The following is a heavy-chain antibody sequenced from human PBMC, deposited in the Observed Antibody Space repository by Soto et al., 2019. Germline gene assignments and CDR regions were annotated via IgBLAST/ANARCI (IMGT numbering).Heavy chain of an antibody. CDR1: GGSISSGDYY. CDR2: IYYSGST. V-gene: IGHV4-61*08. J-gene: IGHJ4*02. CDR3: ARVPQPYYSSGWYERGYYFDY. Sequence: KTSETLSLTCTVSGGSISSGDYYWSWIRQPPGKGLEWIGYIYYSGSTNYNPSLKSRVTISVDTSKNQFSLKLSSVTAADTAVYYCARVPQPYYSSGWYERGYYFDYWGQGTLVTVSS. D-gene: IGHD6-19*01.